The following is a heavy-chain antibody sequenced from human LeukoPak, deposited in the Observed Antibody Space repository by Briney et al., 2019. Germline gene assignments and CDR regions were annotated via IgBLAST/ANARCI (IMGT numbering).Heavy chain of an antibody. Sequence: ASVKLCCTAAGSTFTGYYVDWMREAHGPGLEGMGWINLNSGGTNEAQTIPGRVSITTDTYKSTPCMELQSLRYDDRAVYYCARDLPYSSCWESSDYGRRGTRDTVPS. J-gene: IGHJ4*02. CDR2: INLNSGGT. D-gene: IGHD6-13*01. CDR3: ARDLPYSSCWESSDY. V-gene: IGHV1-2*02. CDR1: GSTFTGYY.